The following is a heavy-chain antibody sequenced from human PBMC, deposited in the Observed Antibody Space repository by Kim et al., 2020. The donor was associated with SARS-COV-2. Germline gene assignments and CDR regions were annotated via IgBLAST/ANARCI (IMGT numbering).Heavy chain of an antibody. D-gene: IGHD1-26*01. V-gene: IGHV3-74*01. Sequence: GGSLRLSCAVSGFIFRTIGMHWVRQAPGKGLVWVSHINSDGSAASYAGPVRGRFTISRDNAKNTLYLQMNSLRVEDTAVYYCVRGASGSYPFWGQRTLVTVTS. CDR1: GFIFRTIG. CDR3: VRGASGSYPF. CDR2: INSDGSAA. J-gene: IGHJ4*02.